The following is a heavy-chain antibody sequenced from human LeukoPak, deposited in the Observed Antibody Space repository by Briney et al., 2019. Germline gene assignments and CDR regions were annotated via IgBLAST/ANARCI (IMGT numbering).Heavy chain of an antibody. CDR1: GFTFSGHW. J-gene: IGHJ4*02. D-gene: IGHD4-17*01. Sequence: GGSLRLSCAAFGFTFSGHWMGWVRQAPGKGLEWLANIKTDGSAKYYVDSVKGRFTISRDNAKNSLYLLMNSLRAEDTAVYYCARHGDYNFDYWGQGTLVTVSS. V-gene: IGHV3-7*01. CDR3: ARHGDYNFDY. CDR2: IKTDGSAK.